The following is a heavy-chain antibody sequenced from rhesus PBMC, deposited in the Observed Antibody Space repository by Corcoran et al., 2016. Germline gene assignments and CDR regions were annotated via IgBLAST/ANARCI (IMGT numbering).Heavy chain of an antibody. CDR3: ARARPYSSSHFDY. Sequence: QVQLQESGPGLVKPSATLSLTCAVPGGPISSNTGSWSRQPPGKGLEWIGLIYGSSGSTSYNPSLTSRVTISTDTSKNQFSLKLSSVTAADTAVYYCARARPYSSSHFDYWGQGVLVTVSS. CDR2: IYGSSGST. D-gene: IGHD6-43*01. CDR1: GGPISSNT. V-gene: IGHV4-147*01. J-gene: IGHJ4*01.